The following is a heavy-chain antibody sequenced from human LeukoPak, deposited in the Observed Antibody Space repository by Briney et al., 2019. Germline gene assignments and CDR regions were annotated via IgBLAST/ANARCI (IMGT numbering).Heavy chain of an antibody. D-gene: IGHD3-3*01. J-gene: IGHJ6*02. V-gene: IGHV4-30-2*01. Sequence: SETLSLTCAVSGGSISSGGYSWSWIWQPPGTGLEWIGYIYHSRSTYYNPSLKSRVTISVDRSKNQFSLKLSSVTAADTAVYYCARVCLNYDFWSGYYTQGEDYGMDVWGQGTTVTVSS. CDR3: ARVCLNYDFWSGYYTQGEDYGMDV. CDR2: IYHSRST. CDR1: GGSISSGGYS.